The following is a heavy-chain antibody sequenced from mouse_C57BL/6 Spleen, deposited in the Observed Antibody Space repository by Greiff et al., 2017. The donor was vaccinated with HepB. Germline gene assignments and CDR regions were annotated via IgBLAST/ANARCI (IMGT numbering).Heavy chain of an antibody. CDR3: ARDYGSIYYYAMDY. D-gene: IGHD1-1*01. CDR1: GYTFTSYW. J-gene: IGHJ2*01. CDR2: IHPNSGST. Sequence: QVQLQQPGAELVKPGASVKLSCKASGYTFTSYWMHWVKQRPGQGLEWIGMIHPNSGSTNYNEKFKSKATLTVDKSSSTAYMQLSSLTSEDSAVYYCARDYGSIYYYAMDYWGQGTTLTVSS. V-gene: IGHV1-64*01.